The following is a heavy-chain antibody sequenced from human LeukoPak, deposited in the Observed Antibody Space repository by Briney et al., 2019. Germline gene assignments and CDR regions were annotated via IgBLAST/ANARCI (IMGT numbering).Heavy chain of an antibody. CDR2: IYSGGSA. V-gene: IGHV3-53*01. D-gene: IGHD3-22*01. Sequence: GGSLRLSCAASGFTVSSNYMSWVRQAPGKGLEWVSVIYSGGSAYYADSVKGRFTISRDNSKNTLYLQTNSLRAEDTAVYYCARADDSSGYRYFDYWGQGTLVTVSS. CDR1: GFTVSSNY. J-gene: IGHJ4*02. CDR3: ARADDSSGYRYFDY.